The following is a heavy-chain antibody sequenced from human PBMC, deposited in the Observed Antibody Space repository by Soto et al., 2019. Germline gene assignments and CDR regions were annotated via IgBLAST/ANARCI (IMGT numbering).Heavy chain of an antibody. J-gene: IGHJ4*02. CDR3: ARLPSRHLVEY. Sequence: PSETLYLTCTVSGSSINSSGYYCGWIRQPPGKGLEWIGSMFSGVSTYYNPSLKSRVTVSVDTSKNQLSLNLRSVTAADTAVYYCARLPSRHLVEYWGQGTMLAVSS. CDR2: MFSGVST. V-gene: IGHV4-39*01. D-gene: IGHD3-16*01. CDR1: GSSINSSGYY.